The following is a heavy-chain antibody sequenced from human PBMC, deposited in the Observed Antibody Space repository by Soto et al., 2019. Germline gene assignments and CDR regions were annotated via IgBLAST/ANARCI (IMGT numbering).Heavy chain of an antibody. D-gene: IGHD6-19*01. CDR2: IYYSGST. J-gene: IGHJ3*01. CDR1: GGSISSYY. Sequence: QVQLQESGPGLVKPSETLSLTCTVSGGSISSYYWSWIRQPPGKGLEWIGYIYYSGSTNCNPALTSRVTISVDTPKTQFSLKLGSVNSADTAVYSCAGQQWRVLNAFDVWCQGQMVALSS. CDR3: AGQQWRVLNAFDV. V-gene: IGHV4-59*01.